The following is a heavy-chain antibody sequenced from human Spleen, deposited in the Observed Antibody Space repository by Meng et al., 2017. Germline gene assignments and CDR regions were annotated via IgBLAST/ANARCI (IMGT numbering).Heavy chain of an antibody. D-gene: IGHD3-3*02. J-gene: IGHJ4*02. CDR1: GASGYSGSKY. V-gene: IGHV4-61*01. Sequence: VQGRASGRGIGSPSGTLSLSFSVFGASGYSGSKYWAWIPRAPGEGPGGIGYDSYNGNTHYKPSLQSPVTKCMDTVTGQSSQKLTSLNAADVAVDYRARGGGGRYTCRLAYWGQETLVTVSS. CDR2: DSYNGNT. CDR3: ARGGGGRYTCRLAY.